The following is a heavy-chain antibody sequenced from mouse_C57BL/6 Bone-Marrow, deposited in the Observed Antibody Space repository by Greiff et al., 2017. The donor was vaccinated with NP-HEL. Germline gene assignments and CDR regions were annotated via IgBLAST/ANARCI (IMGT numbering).Heavy chain of an antibody. Sequence: VKLQESGSELRSPGSSVKLSCKDFDSEVFPIAYMSWVRQKPGHGFEWIGGILPSIGRTIYGEKFEDKATLDADTLSNTAYLELNSLTSEDSAIYYCARPDSNYWFAYWGQGTLVTVSA. V-gene: IGHV15-2*01. CDR1: DSEVFPIAY. CDR2: ILPSIGRT. CDR3: ARPDSNYWFAY. J-gene: IGHJ3*01. D-gene: IGHD2-5*01.